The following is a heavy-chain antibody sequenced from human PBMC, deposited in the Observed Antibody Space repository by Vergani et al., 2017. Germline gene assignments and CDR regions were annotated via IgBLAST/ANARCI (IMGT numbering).Heavy chain of an antibody. CDR3: ASTSSSSYYYYYGIDV. J-gene: IGHJ6*02. CDR1: GGTFSSYV. CDR2: IIPIFGTA. V-gene: IGHV1-69*01. Sequence: QVQLVQSGAEVKKLGSSVKVSCKASGGTFSSYVISGVRQTPGQGLEWMGGIIPIFGTANYAQKFQGRVTITADESTSTAYMELSSLRSEDTAVYYCASTSSSSYYYYYGIDVWGQGTTVTVSS. D-gene: IGHD6-6*01.